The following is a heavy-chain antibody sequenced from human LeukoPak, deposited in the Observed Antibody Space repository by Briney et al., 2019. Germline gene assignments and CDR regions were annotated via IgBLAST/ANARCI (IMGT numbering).Heavy chain of an antibody. D-gene: IGHD3-10*01. Sequence: ASVKVSCKASGYTFTSYGISWVRQAPGQGLEWMGWISAYNGNTNYAQKLQGRVTMTTDTSTGTAYIELRSLRSDDTAVYYCARDSNYYGSGSFQYFYYGMDVWGQGTTVTVSS. J-gene: IGHJ6*02. V-gene: IGHV1-18*01. CDR2: ISAYNGNT. CDR1: GYTFTSYG. CDR3: ARDSNYYGSGSFQYFYYGMDV.